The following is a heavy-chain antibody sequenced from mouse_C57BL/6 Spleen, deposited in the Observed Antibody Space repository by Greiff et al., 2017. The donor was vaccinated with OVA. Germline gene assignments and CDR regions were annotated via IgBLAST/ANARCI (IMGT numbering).Heavy chain of an antibody. D-gene: IGHD1-1*01. CDR3: ARCITTVVAKGYFGV. CDR1: GYTFTSYW. V-gene: IGHV1-64*01. J-gene: IGHJ1*03. Sequence: QVQLQQPGAELVKPGASVKLSCKASGYTFTSYWMHWVKQRPGQGLEWIGMIHPNSGSTNYNEKFKSKATLTVDKSSSTAYMQLSSLTSEDSAVYYCARCITTVVAKGYFGVWGTGTTVTVSS. CDR2: IHPNSGST.